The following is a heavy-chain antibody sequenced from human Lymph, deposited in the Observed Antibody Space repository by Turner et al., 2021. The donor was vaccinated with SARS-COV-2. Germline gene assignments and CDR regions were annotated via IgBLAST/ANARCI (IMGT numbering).Heavy chain of an antibody. Sequence: QLQLQESGPGLVKPSETLSLTCTFSGGSISSSSYYWGWIRQPPGKGLEWIGSIYYSGSTYYNPSLKSRVTISVDTSKKQFSLKLSSVTAADTAVYYCARRGYSDGSGEFPWGQGTLVTVSS. D-gene: IGHD5-18*01. CDR2: IYYSGST. CDR3: ARRGYSDGSGEFP. J-gene: IGHJ5*02. CDR1: GGSISSSSYY. V-gene: IGHV4-39*01.